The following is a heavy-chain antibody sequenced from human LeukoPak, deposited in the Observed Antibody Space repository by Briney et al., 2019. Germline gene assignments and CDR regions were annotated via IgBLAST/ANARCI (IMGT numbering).Heavy chain of an antibody. D-gene: IGHD2-15*01. V-gene: IGHV1-69*05. CDR3: AGESTEYCSGGSCYLRVYYFDY. Sequence: GASVKVSCKASGGTFCSYAISWVRQAPGQGLEWMGRIIPIFGTANYAQKFQGRVTITTDESTSTAYMELSSLRSEDTAVYYCAGESTEYCSGGSCYLRVYYFDYWGQGTLVTVSS. CDR2: IIPIFGTA. J-gene: IGHJ4*02. CDR1: GGTFCSYA.